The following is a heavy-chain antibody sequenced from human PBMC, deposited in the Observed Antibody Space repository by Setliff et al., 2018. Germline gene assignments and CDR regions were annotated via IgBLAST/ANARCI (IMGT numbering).Heavy chain of an antibody. D-gene: IGHD3-10*01. CDR3: ARAYYYGSGSYYNGYDAFDI. J-gene: IGHJ3*02. CDR1: GYTFTSYG. Sequence: GASVKVSCKASGYTFTSYGISWVRQAPGQGLEWMGWISAYNGNTNYAQKLQGGVTMTTDTSTSTAYMELRSLSSDDTAVYYCARAYYYGSGSYYNGYDAFDIWGQGTMVTVSS. V-gene: IGHV1-18*01. CDR2: ISAYNGNT.